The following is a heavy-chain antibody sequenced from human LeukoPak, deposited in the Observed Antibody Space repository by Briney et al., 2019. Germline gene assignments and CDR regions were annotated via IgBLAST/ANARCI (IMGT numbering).Heavy chain of an antibody. D-gene: IGHD3-22*01. CDR3: ATEGGYYYDSSGYLSGDAFDI. J-gene: IGHJ3*02. CDR1: GFTFSSYA. Sequence: GGSLRLSCAASGFTFSSYAMSWVRQAPGKGLEWVSAISGSGGSTYYADSVKGRFTISRDNSKNTLYLQMNSLRAEDTAVYYCATEGGYYYDSSGYLSGDAFDIWGQGTMVTVSS. CDR2: ISGSGGST. V-gene: IGHV3-23*01.